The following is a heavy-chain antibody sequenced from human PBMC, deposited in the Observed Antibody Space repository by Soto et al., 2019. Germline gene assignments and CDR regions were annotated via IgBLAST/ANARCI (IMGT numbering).Heavy chain of an antibody. CDR2: IYTSGST. CDR1: GGSISSYY. V-gene: IGHV4-4*07. D-gene: IGHD6-13*01. Sequence: PSETRSLTCTVSGGSISSYYWSWIRPPAGKGLEWIGRIYTSGSTNYNPSLKSRVTMSVDTSKNQFSLKLSSVTAADTAVYYCARHGIAAAAQVDYWGQGTLVTVSS. J-gene: IGHJ4*02. CDR3: ARHGIAAAAQVDY.